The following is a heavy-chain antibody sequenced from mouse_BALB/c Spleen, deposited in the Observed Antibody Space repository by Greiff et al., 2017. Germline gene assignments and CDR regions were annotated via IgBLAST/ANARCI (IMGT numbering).Heavy chain of an antibody. D-gene: IGHD3-3*01. V-gene: IGHV1S29*02. CDR3: ARGGTFYYAMDY. Sequence: EVQLQQSGPELVKPGASVKISCKASGYTFTDYNMHSVKQSHGKSLEWIGYIYPYNGGTGYNQKFKSKATLTVDNSSSTAYMELRSLTSEDSAVYYCARGGTFYYAMDYWGQGTSVTVSS. J-gene: IGHJ4*01. CDR1: GYTFTDYN. CDR2: IYPYNGGT.